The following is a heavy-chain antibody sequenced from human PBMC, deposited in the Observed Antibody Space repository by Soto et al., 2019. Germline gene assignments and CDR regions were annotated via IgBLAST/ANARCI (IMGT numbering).Heavy chain of an antibody. Sequence: QVQLVQSGAEVKKPGASVKVSCKASGYTFTSYGISWVRQAPGQGLEWMGWISAYNGNTNYAQKRQGRVTMTTDTSTSKAYMELRSLRSDDTAVYYCARDEPIVVVPAAIRGDYYYGMDVWGQGTTVTVSS. CDR1: GYTFTSYG. V-gene: IGHV1-18*04. D-gene: IGHD2-2*02. CDR2: ISAYNGNT. J-gene: IGHJ6*02. CDR3: ARDEPIVVVPAAIRGDYYYGMDV.